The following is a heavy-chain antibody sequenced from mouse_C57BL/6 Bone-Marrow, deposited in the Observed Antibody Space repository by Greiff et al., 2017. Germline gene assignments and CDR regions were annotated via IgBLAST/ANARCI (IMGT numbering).Heavy chain of an antibody. J-gene: IGHJ2*01. CDR1: GYTFTSYW. Sequence: QVQLQQPGAELVKPGASVKLSCKASGYTFTSYWMQWVKQRPGQGLEWIGEIDPSDSYTNYNQKFKGKATLTVDTSSSTAYMQLSSLTSEDSAVYYCARLLRSDFDYWGQGTTLTVSS. CDR3: ARLLRSDFDY. V-gene: IGHV1-50*01. CDR2: IDPSDSYT. D-gene: IGHD1-1*01.